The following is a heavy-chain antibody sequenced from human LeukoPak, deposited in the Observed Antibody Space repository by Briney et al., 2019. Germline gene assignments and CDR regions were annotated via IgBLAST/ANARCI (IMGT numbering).Heavy chain of an antibody. J-gene: IGHJ4*02. D-gene: IGHD5-12*01. Sequence: GGSLRLSCAASGFTFSSYSMNWVRQAPGKGLEWVSSISSSSSYIYYADSVKGRFTISRDNAKNSLYLQMNSLRAEDTAVYYCARVWWLNDYFDYWGQGTLVTVSS. CDR1: GFTFSSYS. CDR2: ISSSSSYI. V-gene: IGHV3-21*01. CDR3: ARVWWLNDYFDY.